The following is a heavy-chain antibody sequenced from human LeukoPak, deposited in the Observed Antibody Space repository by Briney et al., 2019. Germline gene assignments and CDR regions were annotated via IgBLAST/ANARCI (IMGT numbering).Heavy chain of an antibody. CDR3: ARGSKAAPGTFDY. CDR1: GDSVSSNSAA. CDR2: TYYRSKWYN. J-gene: IGHJ4*02. D-gene: IGHD6-13*01. V-gene: IGHV6-1*01. Sequence: SQTLSLTCAISGDSVSSNSAAWNWIRQSPSRGLEWLGRTYYRSKWYNDYAVSVKSRITINPDTSKNQFSLQLSSVTAADTAVYYCARGSKAAPGTFDYWGQGTLVTVSS.